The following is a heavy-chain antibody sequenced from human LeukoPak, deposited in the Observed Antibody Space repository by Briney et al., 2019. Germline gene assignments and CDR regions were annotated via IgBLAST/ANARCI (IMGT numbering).Heavy chain of an antibody. CDR3: TRTYSLGDYIGQL. V-gene: IGHV4-34*01. Sequence: PSETLSLTYAVYGGSFSDYYWHWIRQAPGKGLEWIGEINHSGSTNYNPSLKSRVTISVDASKNQFSLKLSSVTAADTAVYYCTRTYSLGDYIGQLWGQGTLVTVSS. CDR2: INHSGST. J-gene: IGHJ4*02. D-gene: IGHD4-17*01. CDR1: GGSFSDYY.